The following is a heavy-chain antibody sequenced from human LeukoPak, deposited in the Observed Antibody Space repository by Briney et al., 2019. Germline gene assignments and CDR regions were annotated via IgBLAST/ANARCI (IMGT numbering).Heavy chain of an antibody. D-gene: IGHD6-19*01. Sequence: GGSLRLSCEASGYTFNRYGIHWVRQAPGKGLEWVAVISYDGSNKYYAHPVQGRFTISRDNSKNTLYLKMNSLRAEGTAVYYCAKDSNQWLGPGTVDYWGQGTLVTVSS. CDR1: GYTFNRYG. CDR2: ISYDGSNK. CDR3: AKDSNQWLGPGTVDY. V-gene: IGHV3-30*18. J-gene: IGHJ4*02.